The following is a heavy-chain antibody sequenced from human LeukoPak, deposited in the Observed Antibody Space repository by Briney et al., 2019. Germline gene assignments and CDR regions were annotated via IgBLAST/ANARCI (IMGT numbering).Heavy chain of an antibody. CDR3: ARGGGEAAGLDH. CDR1: GGGSFSDYS. J-gene: IGHJ4*02. D-gene: IGHD6-13*01. CDR2: ITHAAIL. V-gene: IGHV4-34*01. Sequence: SETLSLTCAVSGGGSFSDYSWNWTRQSPGKGLEWVGEITHAAILNYNPSLKGRVAISVDTSKSQVSLKLDSMTAADTAMYYCARGGGEAAGLDHWGQGTLVTVSS.